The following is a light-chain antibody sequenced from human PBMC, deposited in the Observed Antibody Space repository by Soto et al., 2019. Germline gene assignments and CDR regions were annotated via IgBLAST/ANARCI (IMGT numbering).Light chain of an antibody. Sequence: DIQMTQSPSTLSASVGDRVIITCRASQSIGSWLAWYQQKSGKVPKLLIYKASNLQSGVPLRFSGSGSGTEFTLTISSLQPDDFATYYCHQYASYSLFTFGPGTKVDIK. CDR2: KAS. CDR1: QSIGSW. J-gene: IGKJ3*01. CDR3: HQYASYSLFT. V-gene: IGKV1-5*03.